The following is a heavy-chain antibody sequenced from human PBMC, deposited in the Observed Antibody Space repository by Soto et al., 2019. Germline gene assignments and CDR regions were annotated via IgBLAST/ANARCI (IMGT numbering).Heavy chain of an antibody. J-gene: IGHJ6*02. V-gene: IGHV3-53*01. CDR1: GFTVSSNY. CDR3: ARASFRRGMDV. Sequence: PGGPLRLSCAASGFTVSSNYMSWVRQAPGKGLEWVSVIYSGGSTYYADSVKGRFTISRDNSKNTLYLQMNSLRAEDTAVYYCARASFRRGMDVWGQGTTVTVSS. CDR2: IYSGGST.